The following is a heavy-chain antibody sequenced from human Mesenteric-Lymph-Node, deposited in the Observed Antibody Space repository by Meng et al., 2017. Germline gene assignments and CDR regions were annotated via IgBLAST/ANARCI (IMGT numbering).Heavy chain of an antibody. CDR2: ISEGGLYT. CDR1: GFTFSSYA. CDR3: AKLLPRRDGYNFGGDAFDI. J-gene: IGHJ3*02. D-gene: IGHD5-24*01. V-gene: IGHV3-23*01. Sequence: GESLKISCAASGFTFSSYAMSWVRQAPGKGLEWVSAISEGGLYTYYADSVKGRFTISRDNSNNTLYLQMNSLRAEDTAVYYCAKLLPRRDGYNFGGDAFDIWGQGTMVTVSS.